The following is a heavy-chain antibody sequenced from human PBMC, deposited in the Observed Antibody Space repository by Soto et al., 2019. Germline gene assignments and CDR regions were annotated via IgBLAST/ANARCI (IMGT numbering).Heavy chain of an antibody. CDR3: ARGFGAYCGGDCYPQYYFDY. J-gene: IGHJ4*02. V-gene: IGHV1-69*13. CDR1: GGTFSSYA. CDR2: IIPIFGTA. Sequence: ASVKVSCKASGGTFSSYAISWVRQAPGQGLEWMGGIIPIFGTANYAQKFQGRVTITADESTSTAYMELSSLRSEDTAVYYCARGFGAYCGGDCYPQYYFDYWGQGTLVTVSS. D-gene: IGHD2-21*02.